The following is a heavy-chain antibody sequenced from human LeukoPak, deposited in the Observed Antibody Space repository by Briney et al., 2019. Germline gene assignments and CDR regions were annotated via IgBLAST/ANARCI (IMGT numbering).Heavy chain of an antibody. Sequence: GGSLRLSCAASGFTFSSYEMNWVRQAPGKGLEWASYISSSGSTIYYADSVKGRFTISRDNAKNSLYLQMNSLRAEDTAVYYCARARYYYYGMDVWGQGTTVTVSS. CDR1: GFTFSSYE. V-gene: IGHV3-48*03. J-gene: IGHJ6*02. CDR2: ISSSGSTI. CDR3: ARARYYYYGMDV.